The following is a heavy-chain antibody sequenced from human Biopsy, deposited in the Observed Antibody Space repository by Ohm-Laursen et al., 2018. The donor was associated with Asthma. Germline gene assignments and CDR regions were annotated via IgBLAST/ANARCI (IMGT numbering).Heavy chain of an antibody. D-gene: IGHD1-14*01. J-gene: IGHJ4*02. CDR1: GFTFSHYN. CDR2: ITDTSRYI. V-gene: IGHV3-21*01. CDR3: ARDGPELPTELDY. Sequence: SLRLSCAASGFTFSHYNMNRVRQAPGKGLEWVSSITDTSRYIKYADSVEGRFTISRDNAKNSLYLQMNSLRAEDTAVYYCARDGPELPTELDYWGPGTLVTVSS.